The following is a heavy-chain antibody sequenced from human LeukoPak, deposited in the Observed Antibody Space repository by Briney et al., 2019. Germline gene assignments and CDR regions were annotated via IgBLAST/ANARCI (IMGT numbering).Heavy chain of an antibody. CDR3: ARERSSSGGHSWFDP. CDR2: IYYTGVT. Sequence: PSETLSLTCTVSGGYIITSGHYWGWIRQPPGKGLEWIGSIYYTGVTSTNPFFRSRMSISVDTSKNQFSLNLTSVTAAGAAVYYCARERSSSGGHSWFDPWGQGTLVTVSS. J-gene: IGHJ5*02. D-gene: IGHD4-23*01. CDR1: GGYIITSGHY. V-gene: IGHV4-39*07.